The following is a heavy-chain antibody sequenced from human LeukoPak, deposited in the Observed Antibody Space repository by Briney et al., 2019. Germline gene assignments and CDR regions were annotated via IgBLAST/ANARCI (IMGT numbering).Heavy chain of an antibody. D-gene: IGHD5-24*01. CDR3: TRVGYIDEGIDY. CDR2: IKQDGSKK. Sequence: GGSLRLSCVASRFPFSSYWMTWARQAPGKGLEWVANIKQDGSKKSYVDSVKSRFTISRDNAKNSLYLQMNSLRAEDTAIYYCTRVGYIDEGIDYWGQGTLVTVSS. V-gene: IGHV3-7*04. J-gene: IGHJ4*02. CDR1: RFPFSSYW.